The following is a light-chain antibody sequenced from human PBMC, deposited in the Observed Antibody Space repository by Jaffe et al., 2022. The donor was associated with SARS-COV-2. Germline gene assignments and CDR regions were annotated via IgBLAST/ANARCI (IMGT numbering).Light chain of an antibody. CDR2: AAS. J-gene: IGKJ1*01. V-gene: IGKV1-17*01. CDR1: QGIRND. Sequence: DIQMTQSPSSLSASVGDRVTITCRASQGIRNDLNWYQQKPGKAPKRLIYAASSLQSGIPSRFSGGGSGTEFTLTISSLQPEDFATYYCLQHNTYPRTFGQGTKVEIK. CDR3: LQHNTYPRT.